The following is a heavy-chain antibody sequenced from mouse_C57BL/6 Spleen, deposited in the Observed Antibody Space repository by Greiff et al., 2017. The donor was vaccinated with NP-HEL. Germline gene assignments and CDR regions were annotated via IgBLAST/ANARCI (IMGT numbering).Heavy chain of an antibody. CDR2: IDPSDSYT. CDR1: GYTFTSYW. D-gene: IGHD1-1*01. J-gene: IGHJ4*01. V-gene: IGHV1-69*01. Sequence: QVQLKQSGAELVMPGASVKLSCKASGYTFTSYWMHWVKQRPGQGLEWIGEIDPSDSYTNYNQKFKGKSTLTVDKSSSTAYMQLSSLTSEDSAVYYCARSITTVVGGDYWGQGTSVTVSS. CDR3: ARSITTVVGGDY.